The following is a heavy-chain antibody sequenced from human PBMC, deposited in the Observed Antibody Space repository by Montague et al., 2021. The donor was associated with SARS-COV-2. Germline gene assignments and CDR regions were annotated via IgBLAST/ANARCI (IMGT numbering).Heavy chain of an antibody. CDR2: IHYSGST. CDR1: GASISSYF. Sequence: SETLSLTCTVSGASISSYFWSWIRQPPGKGLEWIGYIHYSGSTNYNPSLKSRVTISVDTSKNQSSLKLRSVTAADTAVYYCARDGDSSSWYWFDPWGQGTLVTVSS. CDR3: ARDGDSSSWYWFDP. D-gene: IGHD6-13*01. J-gene: IGHJ5*02. V-gene: IGHV4-59*13.